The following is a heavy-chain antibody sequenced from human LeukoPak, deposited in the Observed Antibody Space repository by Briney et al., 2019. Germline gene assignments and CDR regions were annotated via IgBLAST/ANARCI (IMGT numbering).Heavy chain of an antibody. CDR2: IYHSGST. CDR1: GFTFSDYY. Sequence: PGGSLRLSCAASGFTFSDYYMSWIRQPPGKGLEWIGSIYHSGSTYYNPSLKSRVTISVDTSKNQFSLKLSSVTAADTAVYYCARIRTTVTTGYYWGQGTLVTVSS. CDR3: ARIRTTVTTGYY. V-gene: IGHV4-38-2*01. J-gene: IGHJ4*02. D-gene: IGHD4-11*01.